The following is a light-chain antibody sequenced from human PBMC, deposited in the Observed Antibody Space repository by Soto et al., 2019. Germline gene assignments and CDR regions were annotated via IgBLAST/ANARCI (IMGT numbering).Light chain of an antibody. V-gene: IGLV2-8*01. Sequence: QSALTQPPSASGSPGQSVTISCTGTRSDVGGYNYVSWYQQHPGKAPKLVIYEVTKRPSGVPDRFSGSKSGNTASLTVSGLQAEDEADYYCSSFTGASTIFGTGTKLTVL. CDR1: RSDVGGYNY. J-gene: IGLJ1*01. CDR2: EVT. CDR3: SSFTGASTI.